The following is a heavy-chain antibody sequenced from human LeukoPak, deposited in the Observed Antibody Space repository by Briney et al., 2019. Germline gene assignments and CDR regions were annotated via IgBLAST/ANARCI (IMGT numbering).Heavy chain of an antibody. CDR2: ISAYHGNT. J-gene: IGHJ5*02. CDR1: GYTFTSYG. D-gene: IGHD3-22*01. Sequence: ASVKVSCKASGYTFTSYGISWVRQAPGQGLERMGWISAYHGNTAYEQKLQGRVTMTTDTTTSTAYMELRSLRSDDTAVYYWAIDRDSSGYWDWFDPWGQGTLVTVSS. CDR3: AIDRDSSGYWDWFDP. V-gene: IGHV1-18*01.